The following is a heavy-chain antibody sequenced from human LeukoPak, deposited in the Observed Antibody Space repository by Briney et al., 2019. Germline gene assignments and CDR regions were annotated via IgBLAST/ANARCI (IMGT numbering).Heavy chain of an antibody. V-gene: IGHV3-7*01. J-gene: IGHJ4*02. CDR3: ARDASTMIVAQGDY. CDR1: GFTFSSYW. D-gene: IGHD3-22*01. CDR2: IKQDGSEK. Sequence: PGGSLRLSCAASGFTFSSYWMSWVRQAPGKGLEWVANIKQDGSEKCYVDSVKGRFTISRDNAKNSLYLQMNSLRAEDTAVYYCARDASTMIVAQGDYWGQGTLVTVSS.